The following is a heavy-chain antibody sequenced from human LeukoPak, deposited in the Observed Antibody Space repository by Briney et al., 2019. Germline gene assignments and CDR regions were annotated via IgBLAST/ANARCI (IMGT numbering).Heavy chain of an antibody. V-gene: IGHV4-59*08. Sequence: SETLSLTCTVAGDSISSYYWSWIRQPPGKGLEWIGYVHYSGSTNYNPSLKSRVTISVDTSKNQFSLKLSSVTAADTAVYYCARLDATAKVPGLIITTGLADYSGQGTLVTVSS. CDR3: ARLDATAKVPGLIITTGLADY. J-gene: IGHJ4*02. CDR1: GDSISSYY. D-gene: IGHD3-10*01. CDR2: VHYSGST.